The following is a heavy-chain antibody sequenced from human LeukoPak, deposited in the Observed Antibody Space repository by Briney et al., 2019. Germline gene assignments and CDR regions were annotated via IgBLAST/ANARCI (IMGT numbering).Heavy chain of an antibody. CDR1: EFAFSSYE. CDR3: AGGLGSGRRY. V-gene: IGHV3-48*03. Sequence: QSGGSLRLSCTTFEFAFSSYEMNWIRQAPGKGLEWVSYISNTGNTIYYTDSVKGRFTISRDNAKNSLYLQMNSLRDEDTALYYCAGGLGSGRRYWGQGTPVTVSS. J-gene: IGHJ4*02. D-gene: IGHD6-19*01. CDR2: ISNTGNTI.